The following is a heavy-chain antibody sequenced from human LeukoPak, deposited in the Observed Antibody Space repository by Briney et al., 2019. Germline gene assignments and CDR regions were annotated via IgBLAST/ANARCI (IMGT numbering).Heavy chain of an antibody. CDR1: GFTFSSYA. CDR2: INVNGGST. V-gene: IGHV3-23*01. D-gene: IGHD3-22*01. Sequence: GGSLTLSCAASGFTFSSYAMSWIRHAPPKGLERVSAINVNGGSTYYADSVKGRFTISRDNSKNTLYLQMNSLRAEDTAVYYCAKPPARYYYASSGEFPDSWGQGTPVTVSS. J-gene: IGHJ4*02. CDR3: AKPPARYYYASSGEFPDS.